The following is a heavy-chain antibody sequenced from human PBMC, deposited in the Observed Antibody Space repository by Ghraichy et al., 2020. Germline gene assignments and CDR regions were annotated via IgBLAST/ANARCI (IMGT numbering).Heavy chain of an antibody. CDR1: GFTFSSYA. J-gene: IGHJ6*02. Sequence: GGSLRLSCAASGFTFSSYAMSWVRQAPGKGLEWVSAISGSGGSTYYADSVKGRFTISRDNSKNTLYLQMNSLRAEDTAVYYCARDRGGWGSGWPLYYYYYYGMDVWGQGTTVTVSS. CDR2: ISGSGGST. V-gene: IGHV3-23*01. D-gene: IGHD6-19*01. CDR3: ARDRGGWGSGWPLYYYYYYGMDV.